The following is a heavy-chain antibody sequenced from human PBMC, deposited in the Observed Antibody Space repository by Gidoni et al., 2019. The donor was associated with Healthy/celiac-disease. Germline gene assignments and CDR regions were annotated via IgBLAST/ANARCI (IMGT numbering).Heavy chain of an antibody. J-gene: IGHJ2*01. D-gene: IGHD1-7*01. CDR2: ISGSGGST. V-gene: IGHV3-23*01. Sequence: EVQLLESGGGLVQPGGSLRLSCAASGFTFSSSAMSWVRKAPGKGLEWVSAISGSGGSTYYADSVKGRFTISRDNSKNTLYLQMNSLRAEDTAVYYCAKQGAGTPYWYFDLWGRGTLVTVSS. CDR3: AKQGAGTPYWYFDL. CDR1: GFTFSSSA.